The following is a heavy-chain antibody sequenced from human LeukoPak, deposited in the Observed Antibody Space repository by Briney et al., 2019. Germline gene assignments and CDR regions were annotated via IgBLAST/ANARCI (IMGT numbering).Heavy chain of an antibody. CDR2: IYHSGST. CDR3: ARKVGATDY. V-gene: IGHV4-39*07. D-gene: IGHD1-26*01. J-gene: IGHJ4*02. CDR1: GGSISSSSYY. Sequence: SETLSLTCTVSGGSISSSSYYWGWIRQPPGKGLEWIGSIYHSGSTYYNPSLKSRVTISVDTSKNQFSLKLSSVTAADTAVYYCARKVGATDYWGQGTLVTVSS.